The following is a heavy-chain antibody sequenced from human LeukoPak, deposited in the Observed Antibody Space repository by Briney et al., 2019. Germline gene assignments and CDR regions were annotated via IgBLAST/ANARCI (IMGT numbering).Heavy chain of an antibody. CDR1: GFTVSSNY. Sequence: GGSLRLSCAASGFTVSSNYMSWVRQAPGKGLEWVSYISSSSSTIYYADSVKGRFTISRDNAKNSLYLQMNSLRAEDTAVYYCARVGTSYGYGYFDYWGQGTLVTVSS. CDR3: ARVGTSYGYGYFDY. V-gene: IGHV3-48*01. CDR2: ISSSSSTI. J-gene: IGHJ4*02. D-gene: IGHD5-18*01.